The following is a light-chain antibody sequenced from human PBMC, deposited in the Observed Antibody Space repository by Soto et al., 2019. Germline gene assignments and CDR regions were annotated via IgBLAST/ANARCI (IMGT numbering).Light chain of an antibody. CDR3: CSFTGTTIGV. CDR1: SSDVGRYNR. J-gene: IGLJ2*01. CDR2: EVN. V-gene: IGLV2-8*01. Sequence: QSALTQPPSASGSPGQSVTISCTGTSSDVGRYNRVSWYQHYPGKAPKLMIYEVNKRPSEVPDRFSGSKSGNTASLTVSGLQAEDEADYYCCSFTGTTIGVFGGGTKQTV.